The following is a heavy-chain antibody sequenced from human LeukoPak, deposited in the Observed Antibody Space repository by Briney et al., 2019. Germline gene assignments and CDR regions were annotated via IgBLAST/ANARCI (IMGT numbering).Heavy chain of an antibody. D-gene: IGHD6-19*01. CDR2: ISWNSGSI. V-gene: IGHV3-9*01. Sequence: GGSLRLSCAASGFTFDDYAMHWVRQAPGKGLEWVSGISWNSGSIGYADSVKGRFTISRDNAKNSLYLQMNSLRAEDTALYYCAKAVSGWDAFDIWAKGQWSPSLQ. CDR1: GFTFDDYA. CDR3: AKAVSGWDAFDI. J-gene: IGHJ3*02.